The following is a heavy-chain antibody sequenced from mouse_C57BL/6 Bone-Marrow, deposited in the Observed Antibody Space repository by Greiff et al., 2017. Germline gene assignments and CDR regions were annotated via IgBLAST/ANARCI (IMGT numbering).Heavy chain of an antibody. Sequence: EVQGVESGGDLVKPGGSLKLSCAASGFTFSSYGMSWVRQTPDKRLEWVATISSGGSYTYYPDSVKGRFTISRDNAKNTLYLQMSRLKSEDTAMYYCARHYDYAWFAYWGQGTLVTVSA. D-gene: IGHD2-4*01. CDR2: ISSGGSYT. CDR3: ARHYDYAWFAY. V-gene: IGHV5-6*01. CDR1: GFTFSSYG. J-gene: IGHJ3*01.